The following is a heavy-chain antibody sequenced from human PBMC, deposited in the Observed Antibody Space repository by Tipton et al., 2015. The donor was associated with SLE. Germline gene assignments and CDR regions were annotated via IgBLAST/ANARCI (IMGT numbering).Heavy chain of an antibody. D-gene: IGHD2-2*01. V-gene: IGHV4-31*03. J-gene: IGHJ5*02. Sequence: TLSLTCTVSGDSISNGDDYWSWIRQPPGTGLEWIGNIYYGGGTYYNPSLESRVTISLDTSKNQFSLKLNSVTAADTAVYYCAGSTDQNWFDPWGQGTLVTVSS. CDR2: IYYGGGT. CDR3: AGSTDQNWFDP. CDR1: GDSISNGDDY.